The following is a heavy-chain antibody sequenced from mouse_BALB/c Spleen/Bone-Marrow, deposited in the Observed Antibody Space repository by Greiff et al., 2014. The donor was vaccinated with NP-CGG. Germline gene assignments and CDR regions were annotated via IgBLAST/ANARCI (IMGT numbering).Heavy chain of an antibody. Sequence: VKLQESGAELARPGASVKMSCKASGYTFTSFTIHWVKQRPGQGLEWIGYINPSSGYTNYNQSFKDKATLTADKSASTAYMQLTSQTSEDSAVYYCARRDYGPFYALDYWGQGTSVTVSS. CDR1: GYTFTSFT. CDR3: ARRDYGPFYALDY. J-gene: IGHJ4*01. V-gene: IGHV1-4*01. CDR2: INPSSGYT. D-gene: IGHD1-2*01.